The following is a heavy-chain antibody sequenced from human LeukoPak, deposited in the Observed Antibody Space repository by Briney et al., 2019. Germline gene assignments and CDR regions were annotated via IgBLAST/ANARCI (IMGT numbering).Heavy chain of an antibody. CDR3: ASKGSGWYFGY. CDR1: GYTFTSYY. J-gene: IGHJ4*02. V-gene: IGHV1-46*01. Sequence: ASVKVSCKASGYTFTSYYMHWVRQAPGQGLEWMGIINPSGGSTSYAQKFQGRVTMTRGTSTSTVYMELSSLRSEDTAVYYCASKGSGWYFGYWGQGTLVTVSS. CDR2: INPSGGST. D-gene: IGHD6-19*01.